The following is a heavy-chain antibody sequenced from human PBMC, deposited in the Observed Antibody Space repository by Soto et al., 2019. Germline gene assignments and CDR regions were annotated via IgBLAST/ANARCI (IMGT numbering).Heavy chain of an antibody. D-gene: IGHD2-15*01. V-gene: IGHV3-30-3*01. J-gene: IGHJ6*02. Sequence: QVQLVESGGGVVQHGRSLRLSCAASGFTFSSYVMHWVRQAPGKGLEWVAVISYDGNNKYYADSVKGRFTISRDNSKNTLYLQMNSLRAEDTAVYYCARAGCDGGRCYTLVGLRYGMDVWGQGTTVTV. CDR3: ARAGCDGGRCYTLVGLRYGMDV. CDR2: ISYDGNNK. CDR1: GFTFSSYV.